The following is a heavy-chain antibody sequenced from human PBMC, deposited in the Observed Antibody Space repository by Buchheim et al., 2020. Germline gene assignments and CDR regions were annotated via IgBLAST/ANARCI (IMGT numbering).Heavy chain of an antibody. CDR3: ARDRIAAAGQPYYYYYGMDV. J-gene: IGHJ6*02. V-gene: IGHV3-7*01. Sequence: EVQLVESGGGLVQPGGSLRLSCAASGFTFSSYWMSWVRQAPGKGLEWVANIKQDGSEKYYVDSVKGRFTISRDNAENSLYLQMNSLRAEDTAVYYCARDRIAAAGQPYYYYYGMDVWGQGTT. CDR2: IKQDGSEK. CDR1: GFTFSSYW. D-gene: IGHD6-13*01.